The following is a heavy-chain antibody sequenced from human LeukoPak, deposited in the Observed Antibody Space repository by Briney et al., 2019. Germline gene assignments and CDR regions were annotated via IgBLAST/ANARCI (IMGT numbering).Heavy chain of an antibody. V-gene: IGHV4-34*01. CDR2: INHSGST. CDR3: ARHGGDYEGVDDY. CDR1: GGSFSGYY. Sequence: SETLPLTCAVYGGSFSGYYWSWIRQPPGKGLEWIGEINHSGSTNYNPSLKSRVTISVDTSKNQFSLKLSSVTAADTAVYYCARHGGDYEGVDDYWGQGTLVTVSS. D-gene: IGHD4-17*01. J-gene: IGHJ4*02.